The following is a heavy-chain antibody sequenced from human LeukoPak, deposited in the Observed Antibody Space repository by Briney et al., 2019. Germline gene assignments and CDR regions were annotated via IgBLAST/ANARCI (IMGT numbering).Heavy chain of an antibody. D-gene: IGHD1-26*01. CDR1: GFTSSSYG. CDR2: ISGSGGST. Sequence: GRSLRLSCAASGFTSSSYGMHWVRQAPGKGLEWVSAISGSGGSTYYADSVKGRFTISRDNSKNTLYLQMNSLRAEDTAVYYCAKDRGEWDQPQRPFDYWGQGTLVTVSS. J-gene: IGHJ4*02. V-gene: IGHV3-23*01. CDR3: AKDRGEWDQPQRPFDY.